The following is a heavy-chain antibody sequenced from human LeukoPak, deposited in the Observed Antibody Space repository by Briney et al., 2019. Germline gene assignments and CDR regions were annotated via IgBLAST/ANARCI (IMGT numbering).Heavy chain of an antibody. CDR2: IYSSGST. Sequence: PSETLSLTCSVSGGSISSRTYYWAWIRQPPGKGLECIGIIYSSGSTYSNPSLNSRVTLSVDTSKSHFSLKLRSVTAADTAVYYCAGGFAAAATFDYWGQGALVTVSS. CDR1: GGSISSRTYY. V-gene: IGHV4-39*02. J-gene: IGHJ4*02. D-gene: IGHD6-13*01. CDR3: AGGFAAAATFDY.